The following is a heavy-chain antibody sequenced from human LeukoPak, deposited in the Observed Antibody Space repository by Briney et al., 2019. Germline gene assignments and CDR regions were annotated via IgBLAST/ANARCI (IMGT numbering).Heavy chain of an antibody. Sequence: PSDTLSPTCTVSVGSISSYYWSWIRQPPGKGLEWIGFVYYSGITSYNPSLKSRVTISVDTSKNHFSLKLTSVTAADTAVYYCVRRYNSGPYYFDYWGQGTLVTVSS. J-gene: IGHJ4*02. V-gene: IGHV4-59*07. CDR1: VGSISSYY. D-gene: IGHD5-18*01. CDR3: VRRYNSGPYYFDY. CDR2: VYYSGIT.